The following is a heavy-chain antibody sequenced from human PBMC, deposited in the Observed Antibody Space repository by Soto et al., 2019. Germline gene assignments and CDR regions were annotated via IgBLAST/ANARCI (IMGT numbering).Heavy chain of an antibody. V-gene: IGHV4-39*01. Sequence: SETLCLTCTVSGGSISSCDCNWVRDRQRPGKGLEWMGSSSFGVTTYYNPSLTRRLTLSIDASTNQFPLPLSSVTAADTAVYFCATASDSRLLNRWDFDLWGRGTLVTVSS. CDR2: SSFGVTT. J-gene: IGHJ2*01. CDR3: ATASDSRLLNRWDFDL. D-gene: IGHD2-15*01. CDR1: GGSISSCDCN.